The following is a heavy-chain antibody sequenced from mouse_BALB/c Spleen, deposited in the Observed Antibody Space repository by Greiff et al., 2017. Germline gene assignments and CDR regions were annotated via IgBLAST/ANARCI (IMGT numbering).Heavy chain of an antibody. CDR2: ISYDGSN. CDR3: ARDGPGRRAMDY. Sequence: EVQLQESGPGLVKPSQSLSLTCSVTGYSITSGYYWNWIRQFPGNKLEWMGYISYDGSNNYNPSLKNRISITRDTSKNQFFLKLNSVTTEDTATYYCARDGPGRRAMDYWGQGTSVTVSS. D-gene: IGHD3-3*01. V-gene: IGHV3-6*02. CDR1: GYSITSGYY. J-gene: IGHJ4*01.